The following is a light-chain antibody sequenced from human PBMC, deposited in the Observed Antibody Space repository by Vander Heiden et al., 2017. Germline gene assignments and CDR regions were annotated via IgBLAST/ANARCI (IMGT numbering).Light chain of an antibody. J-gene: IGKJ2*01. Sequence: DIQMTQSPSSLSASVGDRVTITCRASQSISSYLNWYQQKPGKAPKLLIYTASSLQSGVPSRFSGSGSGTDFTLTISSLQPADFATYNCQTFGQGTKLEIK. V-gene: IGKV1-39*01. CDR2: TAS. CDR1: QSISSY. CDR3: QT.